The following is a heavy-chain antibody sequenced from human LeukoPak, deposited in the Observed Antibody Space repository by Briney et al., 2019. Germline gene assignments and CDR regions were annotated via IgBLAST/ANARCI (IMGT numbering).Heavy chain of an antibody. CDR1: GFTFSSYG. D-gene: IGHD4-11*01. CDR2: IHPDGSDT. V-gene: IGHV3-74*01. Sequence: PGRSLRLSCAASGFTFSSYGMHWVRQAPGKGLVWVSRIHPDGSDTTYADSVKGRFTISRDNAKNTLYLQMSSLRAEDTAVYYCARLGDYSNAHWFDPWGQGTLVTVSS. CDR3: ARLGDYSNAHWFDP. J-gene: IGHJ5*02.